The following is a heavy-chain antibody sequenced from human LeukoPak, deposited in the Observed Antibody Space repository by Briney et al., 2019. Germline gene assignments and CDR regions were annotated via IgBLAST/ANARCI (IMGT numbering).Heavy chain of an antibody. CDR3: ASARGYSYGYYYMDV. J-gene: IGHJ6*03. CDR1: GYTFTSYG. CDR2: ISAYNGNT. V-gene: IGHV1-18*01. D-gene: IGHD5-18*01. Sequence: GASVKVSCKASGYTFTSYGISWVRQAPGQGLEWMGWISAYNGNTNYAQKLQGRVTMTTDTSTSTAYMELRSLRPDDTAVYYCASARGYSYGYYYMDVWGKGTTVTVSS.